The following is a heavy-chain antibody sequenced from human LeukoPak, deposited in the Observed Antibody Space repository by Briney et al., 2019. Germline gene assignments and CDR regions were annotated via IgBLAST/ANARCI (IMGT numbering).Heavy chain of an antibody. J-gene: IGHJ6*02. D-gene: IGHD6-19*01. CDR2: IYTSGST. V-gene: IGHV4-61*02. CDR3: ARAGIAVAGTEVPSYYYYYGMDV. Sequence: KPSQTLSLTCTVSGGSISSGSYYWSWIRKPAGKGLEWIGRIYTSGSTNYNPSLKSRVTISVDTSKNQFSLKLSPVTAADTAVYYCARAGIAVAGTEVPSYYYYYGMDVWGQGTTVTVSS. CDR1: GGSISSGSYY.